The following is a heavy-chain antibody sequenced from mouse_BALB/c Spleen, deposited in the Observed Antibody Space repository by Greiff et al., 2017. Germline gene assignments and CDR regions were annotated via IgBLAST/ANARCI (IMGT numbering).Heavy chain of an antibody. CDR1: GYTFTSYW. CDR3: TRWDDGYY. D-gene: IGHD2-3*01. CDR2: IYPSDSYT. Sequence: VQLQQSGAELVRPGASVKLSCKASGYTFTSYWINWVKQRPGQGLEWIGNIYPSDSYTNYNQKFKDKATLTVDKSSSTAYMQLSSPTSEDSAVYYCTRWDDGYYWGQGTTLTVSS. V-gene: IGHV1-69*02. J-gene: IGHJ2*01.